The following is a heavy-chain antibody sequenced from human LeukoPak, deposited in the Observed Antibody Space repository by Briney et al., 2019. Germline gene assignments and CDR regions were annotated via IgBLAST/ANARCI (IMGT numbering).Heavy chain of an antibody. CDR1: GGSISSGGYY. V-gene: IGHV4-31*03. CDR2: IYYSGST. D-gene: IGHD2-2*03. CDR3: ARVDIVVVPAAPRADAFDI. J-gene: IGHJ3*02. Sequence: SETLSLTCTVSGGSISSGGYYWSWIRQPPGKGLEWIGYIYYSGSTYYNPSLKSRVTISVDTSKNQFSLKLSSVTAADTAVYYCARVDIVVVPAAPRADAFDIWGQGTMVTVSS.